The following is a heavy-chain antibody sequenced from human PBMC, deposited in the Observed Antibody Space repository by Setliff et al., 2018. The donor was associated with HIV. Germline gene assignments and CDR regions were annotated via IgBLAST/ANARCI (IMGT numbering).Heavy chain of an antibody. CDR2: MKPTGHET. J-gene: IGHJ6*03. Sequence: GASVTVSCKASGYTFTNHRIHWGRQAPGQGLEWLGVMKPTGHETIYTQNFQGRLTMTRDTYRNLVYMELNSLKSEDTAVYYCARAVSTLFRGGPLNWYYNIDVWGKGSTVTVSS. D-gene: IGHD3-16*01. V-gene: IGHV1-46*01. CDR3: ARAVSTLFRGGPLNWYYNIDV. CDR1: GYTFTNHR.